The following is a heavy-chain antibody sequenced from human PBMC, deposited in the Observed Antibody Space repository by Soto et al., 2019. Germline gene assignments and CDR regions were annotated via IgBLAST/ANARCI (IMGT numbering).Heavy chain of an antibody. V-gene: IGHV4-39*07. CDR1: SGSIISTTYT. CDR2: IYYSGIT. J-gene: IGHJ4*02. CDR3: ARRYSSGFDY. Sequence: SETLSLTCTVSSGSIISTTYTWGWIRQPPGKGLEWIGSIYYSGITYYNPSLNSRVTVSVDSSKNQFSLKLSSVTAADTAVYYCARRYSSGFDYWGQGTLVTVSS. D-gene: IGHD6-19*01.